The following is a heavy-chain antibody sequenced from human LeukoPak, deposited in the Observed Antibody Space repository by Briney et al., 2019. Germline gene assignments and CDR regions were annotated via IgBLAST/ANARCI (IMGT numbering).Heavy chain of an antibody. CDR1: GFTFSSYG. J-gene: IGHJ4*02. CDR2: ISGSGGST. V-gene: IGHV3-23*01. CDR3: AKRDDFWSGYYYFDY. D-gene: IGHD3-3*01. Sequence: GGSLRLSCAASGFTFSSYGMSWVRQAPGKGLEWVSVISGSGGSTYYADSVKGRFTIARDNSKNTLYLKMNSLRAEDTAVYYCAKRDDFWSGYYYFDYWGQGTLVTVSS.